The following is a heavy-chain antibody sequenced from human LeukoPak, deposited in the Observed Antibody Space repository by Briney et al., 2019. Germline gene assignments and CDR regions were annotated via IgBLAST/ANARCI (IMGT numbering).Heavy chain of an antibody. Sequence: TPGGSLRLSCAASGLTFSSYSMNWVRQGPGKGLEWVSSISSSSSYIYYADSVKGRFTISRDNAKNSLYLQMNSLRAEDTAVYYCARDRDYGDYDPYYFDYWGQGTLVTVSS. D-gene: IGHD4-17*01. CDR3: ARDRDYGDYDPYYFDY. CDR2: ISSSSSYI. V-gene: IGHV3-21*01. CDR1: GLTFSSYS. J-gene: IGHJ4*02.